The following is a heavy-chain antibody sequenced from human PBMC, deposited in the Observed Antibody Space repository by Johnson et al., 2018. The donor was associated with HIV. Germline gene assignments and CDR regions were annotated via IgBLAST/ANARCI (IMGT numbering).Heavy chain of an antibody. CDR3: ARDSTPWGGDYVGYAFDL. Sequence: VQLVESGGGAVQPGKSLRLACAASGFTFSGYGMHWVRQAPWKGLEWVSAITGSGGSTFYADFVKGRFTISRDNSKNTLYMQMSSLRAEDTAVYYCARDSTPWGGDYVGYAFDLLGQGTMFNVAS. V-gene: IGHV3-23*04. J-gene: IGHJ3*01. CDR2: ITGSGGST. CDR1: GFTFSGYG. D-gene: IGHD4-17*01.